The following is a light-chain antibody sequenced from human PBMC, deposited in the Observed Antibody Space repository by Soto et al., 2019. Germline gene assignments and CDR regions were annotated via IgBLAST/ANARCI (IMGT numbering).Light chain of an antibody. J-gene: IGLJ1*01. V-gene: IGLV1-40*01. CDR3: QSYDSSLTGYV. Sequence: QSVLTQPPSVSGAPGQRVTISCTGSSSNIGAGYDVHWYQQLPGTAPKLLMYDNSNRPSGVPDRFSGSKSGTSASLAITGLQAEDEAEYYCQSYDSSLTGYVFGSGTKLTVL. CDR1: SSNIGAGYD. CDR2: DNS.